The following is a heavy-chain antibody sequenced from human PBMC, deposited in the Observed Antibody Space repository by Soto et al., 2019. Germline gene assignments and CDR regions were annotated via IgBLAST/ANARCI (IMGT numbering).Heavy chain of an antibody. Sequence: SETLSLTCSVSGGSISSRTFWWAWIRQPPGKGLEWIGDMYYSGSSYSSPSLKSRVTLSVDTSKNQLSLKLNSVTAADTAVYYCARHPRDDYNYGGSGIFDYWGQVTLVTVSS. J-gene: IGHJ4*02. D-gene: IGHD4-4*01. CDR3: ARHPRDDYNYGGSGIFDY. CDR1: GGSISSRTFW. V-gene: IGHV4-39*01. CDR2: MYYSGSS.